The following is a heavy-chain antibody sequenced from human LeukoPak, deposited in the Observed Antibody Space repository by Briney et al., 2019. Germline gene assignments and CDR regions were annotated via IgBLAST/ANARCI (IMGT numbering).Heavy chain of an antibody. CDR2: ISSRSDSI. Sequence: GGSLRLSCAASGFTFRSYGMNWVRQAPGKRLEWVSYISSRSDSIYYADSVKGRFTISRDNAENSLYLQMNSLRDEDTAVYYCARAMRSGYDYWGQGTLVTVSS. J-gene: IGHJ4*02. CDR3: ARAMRSGYDY. D-gene: IGHD5-12*01. CDR1: GFTFRSYG. V-gene: IGHV3-48*02.